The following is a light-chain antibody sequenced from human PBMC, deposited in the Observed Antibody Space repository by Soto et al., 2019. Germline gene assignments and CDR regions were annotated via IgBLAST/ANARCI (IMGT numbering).Light chain of an antibody. CDR1: QSVSSN. J-gene: IGKJ5*01. CDR3: QQYNNWLSIT. CDR2: GAS. V-gene: IGKV3-15*01. Sequence: EIVMTQSPATLSVSPGERATLYCRASQSVSSNLAWYQQKPGQAPRLLIYGASTRATGIPASFSGSGSGTEFTLTISSLQSEDFAVYYCQQYNNWLSITFGQGTRLEIK.